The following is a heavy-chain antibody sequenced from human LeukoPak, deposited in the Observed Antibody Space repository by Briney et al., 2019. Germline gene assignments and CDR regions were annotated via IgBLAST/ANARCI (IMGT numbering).Heavy chain of an antibody. V-gene: IGHV4-34*01. CDR3: ARDSLDSNYDFDY. Sequence: SETLSLTCAVYGGSFSVYYWSWIRQPPGKGPEWIGEINHSGSTNYNPSLKSRVTISVDTSKNQFSLKLSSVTAADTAVYYCARDSLDSNYDFDYWGQGTLVTVSS. CDR2: INHSGST. CDR1: GGSFSVYY. D-gene: IGHD4-4*01. J-gene: IGHJ4*02.